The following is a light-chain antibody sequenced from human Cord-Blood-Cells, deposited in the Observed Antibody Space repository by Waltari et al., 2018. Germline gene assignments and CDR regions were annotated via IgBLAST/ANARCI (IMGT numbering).Light chain of an antibody. V-gene: IGLV2-14*01. Sequence: QSALTQPASVSESPGQSITIPCTGTSSDVGGYNYVSWYQQHPGKAPKLMIYEVSKRPSGVSNRFSGSKSGNTASLTISGLQAEDEADYYCSSYTSSRVFGGGTKLTVL. CDR1: SSDVGGYNY. J-gene: IGLJ2*01. CDR3: SSYTSSRV. CDR2: EVS.